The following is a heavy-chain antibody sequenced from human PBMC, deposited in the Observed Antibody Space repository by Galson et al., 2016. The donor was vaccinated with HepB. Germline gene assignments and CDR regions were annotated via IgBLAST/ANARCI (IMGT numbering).Heavy chain of an antibody. D-gene: IGHD2-15*01. V-gene: IGHV1-18*01. J-gene: IGHJ6*04. CDR3: AMRMVPSFGMDV. CDR2: INVFNGHT. Sequence: SVKVSCKASGYPFTSFGISWVRQAPGQGLEWMGWINVFNGHTNYAQKLQGKVTMTTDTSTSTSYMELRSLKSDDTAVHYCAMRMVPSFGMDVWGKGTTVTVSS. CDR1: GYPFTSFG.